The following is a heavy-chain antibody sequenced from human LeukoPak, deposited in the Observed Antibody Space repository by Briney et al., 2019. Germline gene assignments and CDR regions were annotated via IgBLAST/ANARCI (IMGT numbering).Heavy chain of an antibody. CDR1: GGSISSSSYY. CDR2: IYYSGST. J-gene: IGHJ4*02. V-gene: IGHV4-39*01. Sequence: SETLSLTCTVSGGSISSSSYYWGWIRQPPGKGLEWIGSIYYSGSTYYNPSLKSRVTISVDTSKNQFSLKLSSVTAADTAVYYCARLGPPCSDGSCHEDYYDSSGYDPFDYWGQGTLVTVSS. CDR3: ARLGPPCSDGSCHEDYYDSSGYDPFDY. D-gene: IGHD3-22*01.